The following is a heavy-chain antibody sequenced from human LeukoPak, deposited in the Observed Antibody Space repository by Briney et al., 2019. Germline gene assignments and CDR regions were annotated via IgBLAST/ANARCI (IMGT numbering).Heavy chain of an antibody. D-gene: IGHD2-15*01. CDR3: ARGFCSSGSCYPGGY. Sequence: ASVRVSCKASGYRFSDYYMHWVRQAPGQGLEWMGWVSADNGNTNYAQKLQGRVTMTTDTSTRTAYLELRSLRSDDTAVYYCARGFCSSGSCYPGGYWGQGTLVTVSS. V-gene: IGHV1-18*04. CDR2: VSADNGNT. J-gene: IGHJ4*02. CDR1: GYRFSDYY.